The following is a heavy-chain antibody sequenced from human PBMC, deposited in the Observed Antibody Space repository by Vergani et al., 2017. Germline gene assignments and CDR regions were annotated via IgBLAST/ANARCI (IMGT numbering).Heavy chain of an antibody. D-gene: IGHD3-3*01. CDR3: AGGPDWSGPYATFDI. CDR1: GGTFSSYT. Sequence: QVQLVQSGAEVKKPGSSVKVSCKASGGTFSSYTISWVRQAPGQGLEWMGRIIPILGIANYAQKFQGRVTITADKSTSTAYMELSSLRSEDTAVYYCAGGPDWSGPYATFDIWGQGTMVTVSS. V-gene: IGHV1-69*02. J-gene: IGHJ3*02. CDR2: IIPILGIA.